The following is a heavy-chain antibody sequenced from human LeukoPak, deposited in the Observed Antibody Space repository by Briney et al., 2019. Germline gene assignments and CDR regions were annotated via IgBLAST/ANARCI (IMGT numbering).Heavy chain of an antibody. CDR1: GYTFTSYY. Sequence: GASVKVSCKASGYTFTSYYMHWVRQAPGQGLEWMGIINPSGGSTSYAQKFQGRVTMTRDTSTSTVYMELSSLRSEDTAVYYCARGHFEDCSGGSCYGDWFDPWGQGTLVTVSS. V-gene: IGHV1-46*01. CDR2: INPSGGST. D-gene: IGHD2-15*01. CDR3: ARGHFEDCSGGSCYGDWFDP. J-gene: IGHJ5*02.